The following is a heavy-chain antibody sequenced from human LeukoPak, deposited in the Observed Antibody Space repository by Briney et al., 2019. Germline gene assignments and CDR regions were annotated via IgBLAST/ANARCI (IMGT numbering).Heavy chain of an antibody. CDR3: ARGDYDILTGYYRYNWFDP. J-gene: IGHJ5*02. D-gene: IGHD3-9*01. Sequence: GASVKVSCKASGGTFSSYAISWVRQAPGQGLEWMGGIIPIFGTANYAQKFQGRVTITADESTSTAYMELSSLRSEDTAVYYCARGDYDILTGYYRYNWFDPWGQGTLVTVSS. CDR2: IIPIFGTA. CDR1: GGTFSSYA. V-gene: IGHV1-69*13.